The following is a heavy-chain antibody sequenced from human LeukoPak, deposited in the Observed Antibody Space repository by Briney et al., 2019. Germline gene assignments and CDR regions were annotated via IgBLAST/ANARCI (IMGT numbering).Heavy chain of an antibody. D-gene: IGHD1-26*01. CDR2: ISGSGGAT. CDR3: AKNRGGAYKYYLDV. V-gene: IGHV3-23*01. CDR1: GFTFNNYA. J-gene: IGHJ6*03. Sequence: GGSLRLSCAASGFTFNNYAMSWVRQAPGMGLEWLSYISGSGGATYYAASVKGRFTISRDNSKNTVYLQMGSLRAEDTAVYYCAKNRGGAYKYYLDVWGNGTTVTVSS.